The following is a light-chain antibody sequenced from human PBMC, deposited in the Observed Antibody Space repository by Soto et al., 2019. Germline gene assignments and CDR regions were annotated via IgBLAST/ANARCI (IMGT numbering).Light chain of an antibody. J-gene: IGLJ2*01. CDR1: SSDVGVYNY. V-gene: IGLV2-14*01. CDR3: SSYTSSSTLVV. CDR2: DVS. Sequence: QSALTQPASVSGYPGQSLTISCTGTSSDVGVYNYVSWYQQHPGKAPKLMIYDVSNRPSGVSNRFSGSKSGNTASLTISGLQADDEADYYCSSYTSSSTLVVFGGGTQLT.